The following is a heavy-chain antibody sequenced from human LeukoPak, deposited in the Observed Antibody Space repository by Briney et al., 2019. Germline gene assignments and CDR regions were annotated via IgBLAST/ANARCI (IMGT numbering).Heavy chain of an antibody. D-gene: IGHD5-24*01. V-gene: IGHV3-11*01. Sequence: GGSLRLSCAASGFIFSDYYMSWIRQAPGEGLEWISYISSDGTTTHFADSVKGRATISRDNVKNSLYLRMNSLRAEDTAVYYCARGSRWLQLHDDYWGQGTLVTVSS. CDR2: ISSDGTTT. J-gene: IGHJ4*02. CDR1: GFIFSDYY. CDR3: ARGSRWLQLHDDY.